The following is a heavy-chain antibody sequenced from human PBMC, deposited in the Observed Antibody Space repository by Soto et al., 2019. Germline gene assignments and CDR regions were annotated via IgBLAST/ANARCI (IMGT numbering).Heavy chain of an antibody. D-gene: IGHD6-19*01. CDR3: ASRAVAPSYYWFDP. V-gene: IGHV3-30-3*01. CDR1: GFTFSSYA. J-gene: IGHJ5*02. CDR2: ISYDGSNK. Sequence: GGSLRLSCAASGFTFSSYAMHWVRQAPGKGLEWVAVISYDGSNKYYADSVKGRFTISRDNSKNTLYLQMNSLRAEDTAVYYCASRAVAPSYYWFDPWGQGTLVTVSS.